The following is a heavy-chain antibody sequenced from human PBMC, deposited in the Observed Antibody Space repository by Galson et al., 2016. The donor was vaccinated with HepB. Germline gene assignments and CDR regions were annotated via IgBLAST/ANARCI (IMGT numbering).Heavy chain of an antibody. CDR1: GFAFNSFD. CDR2: IGTAGDT. J-gene: IGHJ4*02. Sequence: SLRLSCAASGFAFNSFDMHWVRQATGKGLEWVSAIGTAGDTYYPDAVKGRFTISRENAKKSLSLQMNSLRDEDTAVYYCARGVGHDFWSSNYGFDYWGQGILVTVSS. V-gene: IGHV3-13*01. D-gene: IGHD3-3*01. CDR3: ARGVGHDFWSSNYGFDY.